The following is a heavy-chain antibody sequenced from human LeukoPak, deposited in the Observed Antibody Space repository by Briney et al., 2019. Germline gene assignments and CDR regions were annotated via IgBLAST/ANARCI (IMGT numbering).Heavy chain of an antibody. CDR1: GNSFGDYY. Sequence: SETLSLTCTVSGNSFGDYYWSWIRQPAGKGLEWIGHISYRGSTNYTPSLNSVVTLSVDTSQSQFSLKLSSVTAADTAVYFCARNLWEGDYYGNNWFDPWGQGTLVTVSS. D-gene: IGHD3-10*01. CDR2: ISYRGST. CDR3: ARNLWEGDYYGNNWFDP. V-gene: IGHV4-59*01. J-gene: IGHJ5*02.